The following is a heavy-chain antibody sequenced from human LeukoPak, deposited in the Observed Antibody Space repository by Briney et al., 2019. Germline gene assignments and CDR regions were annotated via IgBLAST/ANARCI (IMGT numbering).Heavy chain of an antibody. V-gene: IGHV3-23*01. CDR2: ISGSGGST. CDR3: AKSGRYYYDSSGYFGY. J-gene: IGHJ4*02. D-gene: IGHD3-22*01. Sequence: GTSLRLSCAASGFTFSSYAMSWVRQAPGKGLEWVSAISGSGGSTYYADSVKGRFTISRDNSKNTLYLQMNSLRAEDTAVYYCAKSGRYYYDSSGYFGYWGQGTLVTVSS. CDR1: GFTFSSYA.